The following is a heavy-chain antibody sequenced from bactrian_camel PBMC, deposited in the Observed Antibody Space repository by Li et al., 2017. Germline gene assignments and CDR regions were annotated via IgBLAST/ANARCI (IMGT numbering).Heavy chain of an antibody. D-gene: IGHD1*01. CDR1: GYTYSSNC. CDR2: IRTGGGST. V-gene: IGHV3S1*01. J-gene: IGHJ7*01. Sequence: HVQLVESGGGSVQAGGSLRLSCAASGYTYSSNCMGWFRQAPGKEREGVAAIRTGGGSTYYASSVKGRFTISQDNAKNTVYLQMNSLKPEDTAMYYCATEERSLIGEPCKNAQMTRPMDYWGKGTQVTVS.